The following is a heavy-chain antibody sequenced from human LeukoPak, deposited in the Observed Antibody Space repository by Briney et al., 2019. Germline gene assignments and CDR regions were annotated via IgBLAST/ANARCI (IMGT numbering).Heavy chain of an antibody. CDR3: AGEREIHRTERNWFDP. Sequence: SETLSLTCTVSGGSISSYYWSWIRQPAGKGLEWIGRIYTSGSTNYNPSLKSRVTMSVDTSKNQFSLKLSSVTAADTAVYYCAGEREIHRTERNWFDPWGQGTLVTVSA. D-gene: IGHD1-1*01. J-gene: IGHJ5*02. CDR2: IYTSGST. V-gene: IGHV4-4*07. CDR1: GGSISSYY.